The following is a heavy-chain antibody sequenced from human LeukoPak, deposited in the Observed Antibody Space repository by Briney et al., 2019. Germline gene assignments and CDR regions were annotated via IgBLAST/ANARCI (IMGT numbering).Heavy chain of an antibody. CDR3: ARERTPKHYYGSGSYDRYFEH. V-gene: IGHV3-11*04. J-gene: IGHJ4*02. CDR1: GFTFSDYY. Sequence: PGGSLRLSCAASGFTFSDYYMSWIPQAPGKGLEWISFISSSGSTIYYADSVKGRFTISRDTTKNSLYLQMNSLRAEDTAVYYCARERTPKHYYGSGSYDRYFEHWGQGTLVTVSS. CDR2: ISSSGSTI. D-gene: IGHD3-10*01.